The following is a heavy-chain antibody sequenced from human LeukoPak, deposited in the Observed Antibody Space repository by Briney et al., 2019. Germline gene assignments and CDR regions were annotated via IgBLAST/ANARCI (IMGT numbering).Heavy chain of an antibody. Sequence: SVKVSCKASGGTFSSYAISWVRQAPGQGLECMGGIIPIFGTANYAQKFQGRVTITADESTSTAYMELSSLRSEDTAVYYCARAVYQALGYCSGGSCYPSPGYWGQGTLVTVSS. CDR1: GGTFSSYA. CDR2: IIPIFGTA. D-gene: IGHD2-15*01. CDR3: ARAVYQALGYCSGGSCYPSPGY. V-gene: IGHV1-69*13. J-gene: IGHJ4*02.